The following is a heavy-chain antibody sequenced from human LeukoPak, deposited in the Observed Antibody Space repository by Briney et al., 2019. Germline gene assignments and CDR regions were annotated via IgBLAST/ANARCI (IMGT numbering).Heavy chain of an antibody. J-gene: IGHJ4*02. V-gene: IGHV3-53*01. Sequence: GGSLRLSCAASGFTVNRNYMSWVRQAPGKGLEWVSIIYSGDNTYYADSVKGRFTISRDNAKNSLYLQMNSLRAEDTAVYYCARDLIGAEFDYWGQGTLVTVSS. CDR3: ARDLIGAEFDY. CDR1: GFTVNRNY. D-gene: IGHD5-12*01. CDR2: IYSGDNT.